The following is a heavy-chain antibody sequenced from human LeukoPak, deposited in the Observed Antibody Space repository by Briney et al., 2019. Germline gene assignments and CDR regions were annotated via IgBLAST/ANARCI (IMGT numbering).Heavy chain of an antibody. J-gene: IGHJ5*02. Sequence: GASVKVSCKASGYTFTGYYMHWVRQAPGQGLEWMGWINPNSGGTNYAQKFQGRVTMTEDTSTDTAYMELSSLRSEDTAVYYCATVWNVTLERWFDPWGQGTLVTVSS. CDR3: ATVWNVTLERWFDP. D-gene: IGHD3-3*01. CDR2: INPNSGGT. CDR1: GYTFTGYY. V-gene: IGHV1-2*02.